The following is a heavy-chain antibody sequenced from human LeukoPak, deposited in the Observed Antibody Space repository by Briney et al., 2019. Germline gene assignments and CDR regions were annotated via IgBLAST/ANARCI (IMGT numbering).Heavy chain of an antibody. J-gene: IGHJ4*02. CDR3: AHNYDILTAQFDY. CDR1: GFTFSSYS. CDR2: ISSSSYI. V-gene: IGHV3-21*01. Sequence: GGSLRLSCAASGFTFSSYSMNWVRQAPGKGLEWVSSISSSSYIYYADSVKGRFTISRDNAKNSLYLQMNSLRAEDTAVYYCAHNYDILTAQFDYWGQGTLVTVSS. D-gene: IGHD3-9*01.